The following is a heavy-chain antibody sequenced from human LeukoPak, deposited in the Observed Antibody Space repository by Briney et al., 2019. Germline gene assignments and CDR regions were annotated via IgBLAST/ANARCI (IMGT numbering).Heavy chain of an antibody. J-gene: IGHJ6*03. CDR2: ISSSGSTI. Sequence: GGSLRLSCAASGFTFSSYEMNWVRQAPGKGLEWVSYISSSGSTIYYADPVKGRFTISRDNSKNTLYMQMNSLRAEDTAVYYCARVTWSVAALIGYMDVWGKGTTVTVSS. CDR3: ARVTWSVAALIGYMDV. D-gene: IGHD6-6*01. V-gene: IGHV3-48*03. CDR1: GFTFSSYE.